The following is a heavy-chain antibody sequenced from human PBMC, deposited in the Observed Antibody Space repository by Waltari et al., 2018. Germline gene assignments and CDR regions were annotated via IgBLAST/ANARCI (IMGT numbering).Heavy chain of an antibody. J-gene: IGHJ5*02. CDR1: GGSISSNIYY. Sequence: QLQLQESGPGLVKPSETLSLTCTVSGGSISSNIYYWGWIRQPPGKGLEWIGCIYYSGSTYYTPTLKSRVTIAVDTSNNQFSLKLSSVTAADTAVYYCARERDGGAGAYNWFDPWGQGTLVTVSS. CDR2: IYYSGST. CDR3: ARERDGGAGAYNWFDP. D-gene: IGHD3-16*01. V-gene: IGHV4-39*07.